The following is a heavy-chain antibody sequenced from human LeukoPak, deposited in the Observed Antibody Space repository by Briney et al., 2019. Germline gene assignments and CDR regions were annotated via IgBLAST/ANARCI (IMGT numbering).Heavy chain of an antibody. CDR3: ARKQNCGGDCYAGAFDI. J-gene: IGHJ3*02. CDR1: GFTFSSYS. D-gene: IGHD2-21*02. Sequence: GGSLRLSCAASGFTFSSYSMNWVRQAPGKGLEWVSSISSSRRYIYYADSVKGRFTISRDNAKNSLYLQMNSLRAEDTAVYYCARKQNCGGDCYAGAFDIWGQGTMVTVSS. CDR2: ISSSRRYI. V-gene: IGHV3-21*01.